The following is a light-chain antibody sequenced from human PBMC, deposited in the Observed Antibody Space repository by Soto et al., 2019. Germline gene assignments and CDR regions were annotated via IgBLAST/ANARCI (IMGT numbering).Light chain of an antibody. CDR2: DAS. CDR3: QQRIKSQIT. J-gene: IGKJ5*01. CDR1: QSVSSY. Sequence: ETVLTQSSRALLLSPXERAXLSCXASQSVSSYLAWYQQKPGQAPRLLIYDASNRASGIPARFSARGSGTDFTLTISNLEPEDFAVYYCQQRIKSQITFGQGTRMEI. V-gene: IGKV3-11*01.